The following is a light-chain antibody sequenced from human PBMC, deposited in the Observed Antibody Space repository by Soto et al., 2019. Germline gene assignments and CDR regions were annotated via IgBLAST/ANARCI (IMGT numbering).Light chain of an antibody. CDR1: SSDVGGYNY. Sequence: QSALTQPPSASGSPGQSVSISCTGTSSDVGGYNYVSWYQQHPGKAPKLMIFEVSKRPAGVRDCFSGSKSGNTASLTAAGLPAEDEADYYCSSYAGSNVVFGGGTKLTVL. J-gene: IGLJ2*01. V-gene: IGLV2-8*01. CDR3: SSYAGSNVV. CDR2: EVS.